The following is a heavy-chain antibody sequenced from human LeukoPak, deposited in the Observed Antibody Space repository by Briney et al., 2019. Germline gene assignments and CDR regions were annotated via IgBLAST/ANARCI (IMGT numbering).Heavy chain of an antibody. D-gene: IGHD3-10*01. CDR1: GFTFSSYE. CDR3: ASSRLRGDHPDY. V-gene: IGHV3-48*03. CDR2: ISSSGSTI. J-gene: IGHJ4*02. Sequence: GGSLRLSCAASGFTFSSYEMNWVCQAPGKGLEWVSYISSSGSTIYYADSVKGRFTISRDNAKNSLYLQMNSLRAEDTAVYYCASSRLRGDHPDYWGQGTLVTVSS.